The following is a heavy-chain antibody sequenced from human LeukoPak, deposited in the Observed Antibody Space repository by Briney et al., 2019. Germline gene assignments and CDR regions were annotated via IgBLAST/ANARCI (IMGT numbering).Heavy chain of an antibody. J-gene: IGHJ4*02. CDR2: ISAYNGNT. Sequence: ASVKVSCKASEDTFHSYGFSWVRHAPGQGLEWMGWISAYNGNTNYAQKLQGRVTMTTDTSTSTAYMELRSLRSDDTAVYYCARDPRGTVTNDYWGQGTLVTVSS. D-gene: IGHD4-17*01. V-gene: IGHV1-18*01. CDR1: EDTFHSYG. CDR3: ARDPRGTVTNDY.